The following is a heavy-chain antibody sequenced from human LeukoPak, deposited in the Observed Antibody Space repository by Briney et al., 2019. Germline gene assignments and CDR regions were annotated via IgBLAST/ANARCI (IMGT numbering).Heavy chain of an antibody. CDR1: GFTLSSYS. Sequence: TGGSLRLSRAAPGFTLSSYSMNWVRQAPGKGLEWVSYISRSSGTINYADSVKGRFTISGDNARNSLYLQKNSLRAEDTAVNYCARDHNYAFDYWGQGTLVTVSS. V-gene: IGHV3-48*01. CDR3: ARDHNYAFDY. D-gene: IGHD5-18*01. J-gene: IGHJ4*02. CDR2: ISRSSGTI.